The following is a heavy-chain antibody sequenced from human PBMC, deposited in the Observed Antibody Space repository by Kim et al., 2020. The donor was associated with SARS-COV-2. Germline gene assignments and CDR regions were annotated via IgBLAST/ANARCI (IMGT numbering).Heavy chain of an antibody. CDR1: GGSFSDYY. D-gene: IGHD3-10*01. Sequence: SETLSLTCAVYGGSFSDYYWSWVRQPPGKGLEWIGEIHQSGSSNYNPSLKSRVSISTDTSKNQFSLRLNSVTAADTAVYYCARGPYYGGSVTSYYMDVWGKGITVTVSS. J-gene: IGHJ6*03. CDR2: IHQSGSS. CDR3: ARGPYYGGSVTSYYMDV. V-gene: IGHV4-34*01.